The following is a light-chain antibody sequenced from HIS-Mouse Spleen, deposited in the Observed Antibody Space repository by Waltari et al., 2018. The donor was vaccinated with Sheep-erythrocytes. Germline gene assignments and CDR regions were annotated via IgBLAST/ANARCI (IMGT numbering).Light chain of an antibody. Sequence: DIQMTQSPSSLSASVGDRVTITCRASQSISSYLNWYQHKTGKAPKLLIYAASSLQSGVPSRFSGSGSGTDFTLTISSLQPEDFATYYCQQSYSTPQFTFGPGTKVDIK. V-gene: IGKV1-39*01. J-gene: IGKJ3*01. CDR3: QQSYSTPQFT. CDR1: QSISSY. CDR2: AAS.